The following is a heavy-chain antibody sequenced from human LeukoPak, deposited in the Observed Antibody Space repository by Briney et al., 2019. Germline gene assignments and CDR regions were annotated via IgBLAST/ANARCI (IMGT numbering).Heavy chain of an antibody. CDR3: ARVGVATTVHYYYYMDV. Sequence: GGSLRLSCAASGFTFDDYAMHWVRQAPGKGLEWVSGISWNSGSIDYVDSVKGRFTISRDNAKNSLYLQMNSLRAEDTAVYYCARVGVATTVHYYYYMDVWGKGTTVTVSS. V-gene: IGHV3-9*01. J-gene: IGHJ6*03. CDR2: ISWNSGSI. D-gene: IGHD4-11*01. CDR1: GFTFDDYA.